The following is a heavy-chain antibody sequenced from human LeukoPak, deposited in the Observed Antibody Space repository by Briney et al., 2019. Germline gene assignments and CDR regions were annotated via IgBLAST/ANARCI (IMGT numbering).Heavy chain of an antibody. CDR2: IYYSGST. CDR1: GGSISSYY. V-gene: IGHV4-59*01. Sequence: SETLSLTCTVSGGSISSYYWSWIRQPPGKGLEWIGYIYYSGSTNYNPSLKSRVTISVDTSKNQFSLKLSSVTAADTAVYYCARADFWSGYRYDYWGQGTLVTVSS. D-gene: IGHD3-3*01. J-gene: IGHJ4*02. CDR3: ARADFWSGYRYDY.